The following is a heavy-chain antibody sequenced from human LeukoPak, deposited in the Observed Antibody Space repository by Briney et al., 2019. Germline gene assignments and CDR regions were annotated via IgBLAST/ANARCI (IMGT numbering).Heavy chain of an antibody. J-gene: IGHJ3*02. Sequence: SETLSLTCTVSGGSISSSSYYWGWIRQPPGKGLEWIGSIYYSGSTYYNPSLKSRVTISVDTSKNQFSLKLSSVTAADTAVYYCARGGAPTTVTKEAGAFDIWGQGTMVTVSS. CDR3: ARGGAPTTVTKEAGAFDI. CDR1: GGSISSSSYY. CDR2: IYYSGST. D-gene: IGHD4-17*01. V-gene: IGHV4-39*07.